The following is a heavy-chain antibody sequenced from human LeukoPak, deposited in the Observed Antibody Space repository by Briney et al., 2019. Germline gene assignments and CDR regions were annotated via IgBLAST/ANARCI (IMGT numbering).Heavy chain of an antibody. CDR2: MNPNSGNT. Sequence: APVKVSCKASGYTFTSYDINWVRQAAGQGLEWMGWMNPNSGNTVYAQKFQGRVTMTRNTSIGTAYMELSSLRSEDTAVYYCARGKWINGDYSGVDYWGQGTLVTVSS. V-gene: IGHV1-8*01. J-gene: IGHJ4*02. D-gene: IGHD4-17*01. CDR3: ARGKWINGDYSGVDY. CDR1: GYTFTSYD.